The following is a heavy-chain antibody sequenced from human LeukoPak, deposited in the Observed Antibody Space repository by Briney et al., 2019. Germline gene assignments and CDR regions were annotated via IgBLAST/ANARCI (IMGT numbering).Heavy chain of an antibody. Sequence: ASVKVSCKASNYTFTSYGMSWVRQAPGQGLEWMAWINAYNGDTNYAQKFQGRVTLTTDTPTSTAYMELRSLRSEDTAVYYCARDGSGVWFDYWGQGTWSPSPQ. CDR1: NYTFTSYG. CDR2: INAYNGDT. J-gene: IGHJ4*02. D-gene: IGHD3-10*01. CDR3: ARDGSGVWFDY. V-gene: IGHV1-18*01.